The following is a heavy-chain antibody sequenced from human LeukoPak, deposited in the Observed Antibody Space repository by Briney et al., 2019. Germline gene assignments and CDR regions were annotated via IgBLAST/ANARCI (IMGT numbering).Heavy chain of an antibody. CDR2: IYYSGST. Sequence: PSETLSLTCTVSGGSISSSSYYWDWIRQPPGKGLEWIGSIYYSGSTNYNPSLKSRVTISVDTSKNQFSLKLSSVTAADTAVYYCARAKMMATTWTKVYYFDYWGQGTLVTVSS. CDR3: ARAKMMATTWTKVYYFDY. D-gene: IGHD5-24*01. V-gene: IGHV4-39*07. CDR1: GGSISSSSYY. J-gene: IGHJ4*02.